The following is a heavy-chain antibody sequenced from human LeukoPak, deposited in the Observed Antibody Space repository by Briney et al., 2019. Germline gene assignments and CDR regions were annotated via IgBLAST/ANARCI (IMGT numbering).Heavy chain of an antibody. CDR3: AANGGNSYH. J-gene: IGHJ4*02. V-gene: IGHV3-9*01. CDR1: GFTFDDYA. D-gene: IGHD4-23*01. CDR2: ISWNSGSI. Sequence: PGGSLRLSCAASGFTFDDYAMHWVRQAPGKGLEWVSGISWNSGSIGYADSVKGRFTISRDNAKNSLYLQMNSLRAEDTALYYCAANGGNSYHWGQGTLVTVSS.